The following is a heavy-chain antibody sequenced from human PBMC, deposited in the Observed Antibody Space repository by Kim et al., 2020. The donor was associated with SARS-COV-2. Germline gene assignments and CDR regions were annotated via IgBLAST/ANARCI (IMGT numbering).Heavy chain of an antibody. J-gene: IGHJ6*02. CDR3: ARDLRYYYYYGMDV. Sequence: SVKVSCKASGGTFSSYAISWVRQAPGQGLEWMGGIIPIFGTANYAQNFQGRVTITADESTSTAYMELSSLRSEDTAVYYCARDLRYYYYYGMDVWGQGTTVTVSS. CDR1: GGTFSSYA. V-gene: IGHV1-69*13. CDR2: IIPIFGTA.